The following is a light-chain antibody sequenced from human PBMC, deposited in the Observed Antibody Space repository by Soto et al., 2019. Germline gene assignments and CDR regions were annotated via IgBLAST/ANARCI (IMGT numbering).Light chain of an antibody. J-gene: IGLJ2*01. CDR3: QSYDSSLRGVV. CDR1: SSNIGAGYD. Sequence: QSVLTQPPSVSGASGQRVTISCTGSSSNIGAGYDVHWYQQLPGTAPKLLIYGNSNRPSGVPDRFSGSKSGTSASLAITGLQAEDEADYYCQSYDSSLRGVVFGGGTKLTVL. CDR2: GNS. V-gene: IGLV1-40*01.